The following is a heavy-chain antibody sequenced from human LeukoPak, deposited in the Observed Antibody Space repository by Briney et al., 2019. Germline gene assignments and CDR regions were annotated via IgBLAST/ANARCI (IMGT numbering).Heavy chain of an antibody. J-gene: IGHJ3*02. D-gene: IGHD4-17*01. CDR2: IYNDGRT. Sequence: GGSLRLSCAASGFTVNNKYMTWVRQAPGKGLEWVSLIYNDGRTYYADSVKGRCTISRDNSKNTLYLQMNSLRAEDTAVYYCAKDGGKIDYGDLPSDAFDIWGQGTMVTVSS. V-gene: IGHV3-66*02. CDR1: GFTVNNKY. CDR3: AKDGGKIDYGDLPSDAFDI.